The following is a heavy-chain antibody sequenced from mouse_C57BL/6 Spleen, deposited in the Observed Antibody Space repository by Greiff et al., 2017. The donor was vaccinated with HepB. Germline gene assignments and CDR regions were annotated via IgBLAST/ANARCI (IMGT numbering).Heavy chain of an antibody. CDR1: GYAFSSSW. CDR3: ARSYSKGWYFDV. V-gene: IGHV1-82*01. CDR2: IYPGDGDT. J-gene: IGHJ1*03. Sequence: QVQLQQSGPELVKPGASVKISCKASGYAFSSSWMNWVKQRPGKGLEWIGRIYPGDGDTNYNGKFMGKATLTADKSSSTAYMQLSSLTSEDSAVYFCARSYSKGWYFDVWGTGTTVTVSS. D-gene: IGHD2-5*01.